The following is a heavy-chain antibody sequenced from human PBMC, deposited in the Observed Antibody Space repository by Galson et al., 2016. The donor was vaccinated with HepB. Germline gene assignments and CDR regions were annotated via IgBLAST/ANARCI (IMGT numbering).Heavy chain of an antibody. Sequence: SLRLSCAASGFRFSDYYMTWVRQAPGKGLEWISFISSSSSYTDYADSVKGRFTISRDNAKSSVYLQMNGLRADDTAVYYCARSGRQPYGSTAYYSRLRYYCYMDVWGQGTTLTVSS. CDR1: GFRFSDYY. CDR3: ARSGRQPYGSTAYYSRLRYYCYMDV. V-gene: IGHV3-11*06. J-gene: IGHJ6*03. CDR2: ISSSSSYT. D-gene: IGHD3-22*01.